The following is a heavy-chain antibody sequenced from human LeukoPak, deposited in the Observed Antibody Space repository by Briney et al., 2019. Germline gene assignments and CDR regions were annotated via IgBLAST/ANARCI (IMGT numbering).Heavy chain of an antibody. J-gene: IGHJ5*02. Sequence: SETLSLTCTVSGGSISSYYWSWIRQPPGKGLEWIGYIYYSGSTSHNPSLKSRVTISVDTSENQFSLKLSSVTAADTAVYYCAREHGSGSYGWFDPWGQGTLVTVSS. CDR2: IYYSGST. D-gene: IGHD3-10*01. CDR3: AREHGSGSYGWFDP. CDR1: GGSISSYY. V-gene: IGHV4-59*01.